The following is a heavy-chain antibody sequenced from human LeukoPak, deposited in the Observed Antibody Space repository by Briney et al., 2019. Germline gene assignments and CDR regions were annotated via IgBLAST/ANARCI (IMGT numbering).Heavy chain of an antibody. CDR3: ARLQSYGSGRSYYMDV. D-gene: IGHD3-10*01. J-gene: IGHJ6*03. CDR2: IYTSGNT. V-gene: IGHV4-4*09. CDR1: GASISSSY. Sequence: SETLSLTCTVSGASISSSYWSWIRQPSGEGLEWIGYIYTSGNTNYNPSLQSRVTMSVDTSKNQFSLSLTSVTAADTAVYYCARLQSYGSGRSYYMDVWANGATVTVSS.